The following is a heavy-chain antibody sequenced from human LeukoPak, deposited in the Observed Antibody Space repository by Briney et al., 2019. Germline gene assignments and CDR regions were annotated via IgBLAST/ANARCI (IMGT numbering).Heavy chain of an antibody. Sequence: SETLSLTCTVSGASISNYYWTWMRQAPGKGLEWSGYVYYTGSTNYNPSLKSRVTISVDTFKNQFFLKLSAVTAADTAVYYCARTSRHFYNSGGNSIPWPDGMDVWGQGTTVTVSS. J-gene: IGHJ6*02. CDR1: GASISNYY. D-gene: IGHD3-10*01. V-gene: IGHV4-59*01. CDR2: VYYTGST. CDR3: ARTSRHFYNSGGNSIPWPDGMDV.